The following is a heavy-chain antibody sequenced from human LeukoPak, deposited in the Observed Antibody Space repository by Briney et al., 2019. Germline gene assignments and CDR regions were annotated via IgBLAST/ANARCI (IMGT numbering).Heavy chain of an antibody. J-gene: IGHJ3*02. Sequence: KPSETLSLTCAVYGGSFSGYYWSWIRQPPGKGLEWIGETNHSGSTNYNPSLKSRVTISVDTSKNQFSLKLSSVTAADTAVYYCARAYDSSGYEDAFDIWGQGTMVTVSS. CDR3: ARAYDSSGYEDAFDI. CDR2: TNHSGST. V-gene: IGHV4-34*01. D-gene: IGHD3-22*01. CDR1: GGSFSGYY.